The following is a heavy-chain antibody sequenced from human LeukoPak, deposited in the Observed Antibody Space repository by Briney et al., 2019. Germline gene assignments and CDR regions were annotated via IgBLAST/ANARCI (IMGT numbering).Heavy chain of an antibody. V-gene: IGHV3-73*01. CDR2: IRSKAHNYAT. J-gene: IGHJ4*02. Sequence: PGGSLRLSCAVSGFTLSGSALHWVRQASGKGLEWVGRIRSKAHNYATAYAASVKGRFTISRDDSKNTAYLQMNSLKTEDTAVYYCLATGEQAWDYWGQGTLVTVSS. D-gene: IGHD1/OR15-1a*01. CDR3: LATGEQAWDY. CDR1: GFTLSGSA.